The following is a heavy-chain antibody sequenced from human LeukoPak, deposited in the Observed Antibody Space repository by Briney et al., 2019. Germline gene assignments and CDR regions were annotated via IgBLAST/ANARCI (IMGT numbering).Heavy chain of an antibody. CDR1: GFTLSSYA. D-gene: IGHD5-12*01. Sequence: PGGSLRLSCAASGFTLSSYAMSWVRQAPGKGLDWVSSISASGGGTYYADSVKGRFTISRDTSKNTLYLQMNSLRAEDTAVYYCAPLAATTDYWGQGTLVTVSS. CDR2: ISASGGGT. J-gene: IGHJ4*02. CDR3: APLAATTDY. V-gene: IGHV3-23*01.